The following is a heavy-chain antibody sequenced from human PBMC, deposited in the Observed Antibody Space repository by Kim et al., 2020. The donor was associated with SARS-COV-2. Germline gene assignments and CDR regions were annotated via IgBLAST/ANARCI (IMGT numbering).Heavy chain of an antibody. J-gene: IGHJ4*02. V-gene: IGHV4-59*08. CDR3: ARRHFKGIDY. CDR2: T. Sequence: TNYNPSLKSRVTISVDTSKNQFSLKLSSVTAADTAVYYCARRHFKGIDYWGQGTLVTVSS.